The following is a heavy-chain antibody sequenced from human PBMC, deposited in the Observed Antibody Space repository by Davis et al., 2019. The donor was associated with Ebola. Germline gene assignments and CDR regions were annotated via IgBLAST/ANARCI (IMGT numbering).Heavy chain of an antibody. D-gene: IGHD5-18*01. Sequence: PGGSLRLSCAASGFTFSSYSMNWVRQAPGKGLEWVSYISSSSSTIYYADSVKGRFTISRDNDKNSLYLQMNSLGDEDTAVYYCAREDTAMVTSWFDPWGQGTLVTVSS. CDR3: AREDTAMVTSWFDP. V-gene: IGHV3-48*02. CDR2: ISSSSSTI. CDR1: GFTFSSYS. J-gene: IGHJ5*02.